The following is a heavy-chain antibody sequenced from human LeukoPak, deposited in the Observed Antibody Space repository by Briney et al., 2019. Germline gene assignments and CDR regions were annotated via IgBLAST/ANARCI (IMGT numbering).Heavy chain of an antibody. J-gene: IGHJ4*02. Sequence: GRSLRLSCAASGFTFSSYGMHWVRQAPGKGLEWVAVISYDGSNKYYADSVKGRFTISRDNSKNPLYLQMNSLRAEDTAVYYCAKGSGSPFDYWGQGTLVPVSS. CDR2: ISYDGSNK. CDR1: GFTFSSYG. V-gene: IGHV3-30*18. D-gene: IGHD3-10*01. CDR3: AKGSGSPFDY.